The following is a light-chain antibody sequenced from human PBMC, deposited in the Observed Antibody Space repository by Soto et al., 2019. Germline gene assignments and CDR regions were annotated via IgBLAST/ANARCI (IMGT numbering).Light chain of an antibody. CDR2: EVS. Sequence: QSVLTQPPSASGSPGQSVTISCTGTSSDVGGYNYVSWYQHHPGKAPKLIIYEVSKRPSGVPDRFSGSKSGNTASLTVSGLQAGDEADYYCSSYAGSNNVFGGGTKLTVL. CDR3: SSYAGSNNV. J-gene: IGLJ2*01. CDR1: SSDVGGYNY. V-gene: IGLV2-8*01.